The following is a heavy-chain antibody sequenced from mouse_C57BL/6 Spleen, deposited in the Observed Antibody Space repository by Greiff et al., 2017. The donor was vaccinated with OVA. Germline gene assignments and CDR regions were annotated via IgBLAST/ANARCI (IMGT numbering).Heavy chain of an antibody. CDR1: GYTFTRYW. CDR3: ARSYGNYIDY. D-gene: IGHD2-1*01. CDR2: VDPSDSYT. J-gene: IGHJ2*01. V-gene: IGHV1-50*01. Sequence: QVQLQQPGAELVKPGASVKLSCKASGYTFTRYWMQWVKQRPGQGLEWIGEVDPSDSYTNYNQKFKGKATLTVDTSSSTAYMQLSSLTSEDSAVYYCARSYGNYIDYWGQGTTLTVSS.